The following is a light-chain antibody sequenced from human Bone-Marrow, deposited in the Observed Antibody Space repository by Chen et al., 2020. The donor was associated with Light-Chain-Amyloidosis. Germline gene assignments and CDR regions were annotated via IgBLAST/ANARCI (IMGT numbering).Light chain of an antibody. V-gene: IGLV1-51*02. J-gene: IGLJ3*02. CDR1: NSNIGINY. CDR2: ENN. CDR3: ATWDSSLTVWM. Sequence: QSVLTQPPSVSAAPGQKVTISCSGSNSNIGINYVSWYQQLPGTSPKLLIYENNQRPSEIPARFSGSKSGTSATLGVAGLQTGDEADYYCATWDSSLTVWMFGGGTKLTVL.